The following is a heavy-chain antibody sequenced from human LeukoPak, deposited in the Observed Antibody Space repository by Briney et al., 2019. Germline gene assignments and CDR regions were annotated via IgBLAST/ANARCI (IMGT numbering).Heavy chain of an antibody. CDR3: VARSIIMIDDAFDI. J-gene: IGHJ3*02. CDR1: GFTFSSYG. CDR2: IRYDGSNK. V-gene: IGHV3-30*02. D-gene: IGHD3-22*01. Sequence: GGSLRLSCAASGFTFSSYGMHWVRQAPGKGLEWVAFIRYDGSNKYYADSVKGRFTISRDNSKNSLYLQMNSLRPEDTALYYCVARSIIMIDDAFDIWGQGTMVTVSS.